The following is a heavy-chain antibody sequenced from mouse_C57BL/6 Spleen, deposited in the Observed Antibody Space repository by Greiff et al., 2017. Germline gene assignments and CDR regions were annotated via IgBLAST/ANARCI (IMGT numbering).Heavy chain of an antibody. CDR1: GFTFSSYA. J-gene: IGHJ1*03. CDR3: ARDRDYYSNLWYFDV. Sequence: DVKLVESGGGLVKPGGSLKLSCAASGFTFSSYAMSWVRQTPEKRLEWVATISDGGSYTYYPDNVKGRFTISRDNAKNNLYLQMSHLKSEDTAMYYCARDRDYYSNLWYFDVWGTGTTVTVSS. D-gene: IGHD2-5*01. CDR2: ISDGGSYT. V-gene: IGHV5-4*01.